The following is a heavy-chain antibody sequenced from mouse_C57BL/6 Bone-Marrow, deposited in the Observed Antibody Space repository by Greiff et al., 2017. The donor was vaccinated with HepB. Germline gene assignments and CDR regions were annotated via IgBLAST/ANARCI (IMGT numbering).Heavy chain of an antibody. CDR3: ARSDYGSGGYAMDY. Sequence: VQLQQPGAELVKPGASVKMSCKASGYTFTSYWITWVKQRPGQGLEWIGDIYPGSGSTNYNEKFKSKATLTVDTSSSTAYMQLSSLTSEDSAVYYCARSDYGSGGYAMDYWGQGTSVTVSS. V-gene: IGHV1-55*01. CDR1: GYTFTSYW. J-gene: IGHJ4*01. D-gene: IGHD1-1*01. CDR2: IYPGSGST.